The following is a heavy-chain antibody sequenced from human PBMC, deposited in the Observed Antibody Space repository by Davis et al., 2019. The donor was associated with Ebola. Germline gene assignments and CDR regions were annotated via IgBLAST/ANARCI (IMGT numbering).Heavy chain of an antibody. Sequence: ASVKVSCKTSGYTFTYYDINWVRQAPGQGLELMGWINPNSGNTGYAQKFQGRVTMTRNTSISTAYMELNNLRSDDTAVYYCARGYDYYHGMDVWGKGTTVTVSS. V-gene: IGHV1-8*01. CDR2: INPNSGNT. J-gene: IGHJ6*04. CDR3: ARGYDYYHGMDV. CDR1: GYTFTYYD.